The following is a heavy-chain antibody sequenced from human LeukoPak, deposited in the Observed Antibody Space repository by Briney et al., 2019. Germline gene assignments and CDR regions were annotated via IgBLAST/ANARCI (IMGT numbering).Heavy chain of an antibody. CDR2: ISYDGSNK. CDR1: GFTFSSYG. CDR3: AKDELEDRWFGELFDY. V-gene: IGHV3-30*18. Sequence: PGGSLRLSCAASGFTFSSYGMHWVRQAPGKGLEWVAVISYDGSNKYYADSVKGRFTISRDNSKNTLYLQMNSLRAEDTAVYYCAKDELEDRWFGELFDYWGQGTLVTVSS. J-gene: IGHJ4*02. D-gene: IGHD3-10*01.